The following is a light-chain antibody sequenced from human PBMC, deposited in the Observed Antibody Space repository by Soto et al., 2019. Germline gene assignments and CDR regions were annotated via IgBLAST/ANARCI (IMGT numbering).Light chain of an antibody. CDR3: CSYAGSYTLYV. J-gene: IGLJ1*01. CDR2: EVI. Sequence: QSVLTQPPSASGSPGQSVTISCTGTSSDVGGYNYVSWYQQHPGKAPKLMIYEVIKRPSGVPDRFSGSKSGNTASLTISGLQAEDEADYYCCSYAGSYTLYVFGTGTKLTVL. CDR1: SSDVGGYNY. V-gene: IGLV2-8*01.